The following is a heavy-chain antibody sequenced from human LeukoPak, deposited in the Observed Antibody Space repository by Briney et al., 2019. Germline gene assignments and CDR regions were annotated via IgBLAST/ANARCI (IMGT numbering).Heavy chain of an antibody. J-gene: IGHJ5*01. CDR1: GGSISRRSYY. V-gene: IGHV4-39*01. CDR2: IYYSGTT. D-gene: IGHD3-10*01. CDR3: ASRAGTMVRGVIIAGWFDS. Sequence: ETPSLTCTVSGGSISRRSYYWGWIRQPPGKGLEWIGSIYYSGTTYYTPSPKSRVPISVDPSKNQFSLKLSSVTAADTAVYYCASRAGTMVRGVIIAGWFDSWGQGALVTVSS.